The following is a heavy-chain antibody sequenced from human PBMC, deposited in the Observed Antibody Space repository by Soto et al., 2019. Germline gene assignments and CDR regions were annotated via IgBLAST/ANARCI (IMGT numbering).Heavy chain of an antibody. D-gene: IGHD5-12*01. CDR1: GGTFSSYA. J-gene: IGHJ4*02. CDR2: IIPIFGTA. V-gene: IGHV1-69*12. Sequence: QVQLVQSGAEVKKPGSSVKVSCKASGGTFSSYAISWVRQAPGQGLEWMGGIIPIFGTANYAQKFQGRVKITADESTSTSYMELSSLRSEDTAVYYCARRRDGYIGFDYWGQGTLVTVSS. CDR3: ARRRDGYIGFDY.